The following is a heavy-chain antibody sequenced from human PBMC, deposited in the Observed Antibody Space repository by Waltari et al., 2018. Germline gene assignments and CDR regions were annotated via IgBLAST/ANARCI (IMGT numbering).Heavy chain of an antibody. CDR1: GGSISSHY. CDR3: ARHAGASFDY. J-gene: IGHJ4*02. V-gene: IGHV4-59*08. D-gene: IGHD1-26*01. Sequence: QVQLQESGPGLVRPSETLSLTCTISGGSISSHYWSGIRQSPGEGLQWIGYIHYTGSAPYRPSLKSRVSLSIDSSKQSFSLRLSAVTAADTAKEFCARHAGASFDYWGPGKLVTVSS. CDR2: IHYTGSA.